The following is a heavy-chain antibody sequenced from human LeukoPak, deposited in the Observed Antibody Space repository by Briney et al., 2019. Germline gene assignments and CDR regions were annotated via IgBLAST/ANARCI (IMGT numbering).Heavy chain of an antibody. J-gene: IGHJ4*02. Sequence: SETLSLTCTVSGSSISSYYWSWIRQPPGKGLEWIGYIFNSGRTTNYSPSLKSRVTISVDMSKNQFSLKLSSVTAADTAVYYCARDGGYALDYWGQGTLVTVSS. CDR2: IFNSGRTT. CDR3: ARDGGYALDY. D-gene: IGHD5-12*01. V-gene: IGHV4-59*08. CDR1: GSSISSYY.